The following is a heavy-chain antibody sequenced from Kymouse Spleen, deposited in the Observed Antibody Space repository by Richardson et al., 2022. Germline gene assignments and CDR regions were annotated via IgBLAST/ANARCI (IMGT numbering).Heavy chain of an antibody. CDR2: IYYSGST. Sequence: QVQLQESGPGLVKPSQTLSLTCTVSGGSISSGGYYWSWIRQHPGKGLEWIGYIYYSGSTYYNPSLKSRVTISVDTSKNQFSLKLSSVTAADTAVYYCARDRGVRGVIITDYYYYGMDVWGQGTTVTVSS. D-gene: IGHD3-10*01. CDR3: ARDRGVRGVIITDYYYYGMDV. CDR1: GGSISSGGYY. J-gene: IGHJ6*02. V-gene: IGHV4-31*03.